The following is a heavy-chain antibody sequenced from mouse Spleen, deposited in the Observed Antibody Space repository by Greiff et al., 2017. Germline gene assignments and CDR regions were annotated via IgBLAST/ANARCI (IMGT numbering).Heavy chain of an antibody. CDR1: GYTFTSYY. D-gene: IGHD3-1*01. Sequence: QVQLKQPGAELVKPGASVKLSCKASGYTFTSYYMYWVKQRPGQGLEWIGGINPSNGGTNFNEKFKSKATLTVDKSSSTAYMQLSSLTSEDSAVYYCTRSGGSHWYFDVWGAGTTVTVSS. CDR3: TRSGGSHWYFDV. V-gene: IGHV1S81*02. J-gene: IGHJ1*01. CDR2: INPSNGGT.